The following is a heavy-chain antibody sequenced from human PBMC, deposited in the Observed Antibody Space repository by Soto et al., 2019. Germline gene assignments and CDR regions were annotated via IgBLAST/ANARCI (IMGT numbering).Heavy chain of an antibody. V-gene: IGHV3-33*01. J-gene: IGHJ4*02. CDR1: GFTFSSYG. CDR2: ICNDGSNK. CDR3: ARGRGDGYKSFFDY. Sequence: QVQLVESGGGVVQPGRSLRLSCAASGFTFSSYGMHWVRQAPGKGLEWVAVICNDGSNKYYAASVKGRFTISRDNSKNTLYLQMNSLRAEDTAVYYCARGRGDGYKSFFDYWGQGTLVTVSS. D-gene: IGHD5-12*01.